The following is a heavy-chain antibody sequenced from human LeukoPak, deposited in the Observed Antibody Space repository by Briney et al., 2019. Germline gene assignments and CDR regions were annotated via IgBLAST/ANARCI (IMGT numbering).Heavy chain of an antibody. CDR1: GFTFSSYW. V-gene: IGHV3-74*01. Sequence: GGPLRLSCAASGFTFSSYWMHWVRQAPGRGLVWVSRINSDGSSTSYADSVKGRFTISRDNAKNTLYLQMNSLRAEDTAVYYCARGLLSLDYHYGSGSYRNWFDPWGQGTLVTVSS. CDR2: INSDGSST. J-gene: IGHJ5*02. D-gene: IGHD3-10*01. CDR3: ARGLLSLDYHYGSGSYRNWFDP.